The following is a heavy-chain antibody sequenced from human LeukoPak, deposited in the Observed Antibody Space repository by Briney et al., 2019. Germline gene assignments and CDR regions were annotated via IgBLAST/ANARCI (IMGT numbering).Heavy chain of an antibody. D-gene: IGHD2-15*01. CDR2: ISYDGSNK. CDR3: AKDQRPRHCSGGSCYLPFDY. Sequence: GGSRRLSCAASGFTFSSYGMHWVRQAPGKGLEWVAVISYDGSNKYYADSVKGRFTISRDNSKNTLYLQMNSLRAEDTAVYYCAKDQRPRHCSGGSCYLPFDYWGQGTLVTVSS. J-gene: IGHJ4*02. CDR1: GFTFSSYG. V-gene: IGHV3-30*18.